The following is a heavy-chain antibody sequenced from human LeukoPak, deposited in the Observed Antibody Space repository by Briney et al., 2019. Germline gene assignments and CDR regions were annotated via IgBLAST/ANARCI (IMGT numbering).Heavy chain of an antibody. V-gene: IGHV3-74*01. CDR3: AGGRSGTYYDY. Sequence: GGSLRPSCAASGFTFSSYWMHWVRQAPGKGLVWVSRINSDGSSTSYADSVKGRFTISRDNAKNTLYLQMNSLRADDTAVYYCAGGRSGTYYDYWGQGTLVTVSS. CDR2: INSDGSST. CDR1: GFTFSSYW. J-gene: IGHJ4*02. D-gene: IGHD1-26*01.